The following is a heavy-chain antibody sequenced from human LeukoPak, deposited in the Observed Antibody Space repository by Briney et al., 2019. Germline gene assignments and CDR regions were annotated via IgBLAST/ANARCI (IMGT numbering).Heavy chain of an antibody. D-gene: IGHD2-15*01. CDR3: ARGYCSGGSCYSDYYYYYMDV. CDR1: GFTFSSYS. CDR2: ISSSSSYI. J-gene: IGHJ6*03. V-gene: IGHV3-21*01. Sequence: GGSLRLSCAASGFTFSSYSMNWVRQAPGKGLEWVSSISSSSSYIYYADSVKGRFTISRDNAKNSLYLQMNSLGAEDTAVYYCARGYCSGGSCYSDYYYYYMDVWGKGTTVTVSS.